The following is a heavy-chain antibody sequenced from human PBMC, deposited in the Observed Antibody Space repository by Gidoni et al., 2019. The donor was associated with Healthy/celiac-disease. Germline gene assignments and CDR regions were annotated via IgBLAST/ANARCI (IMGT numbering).Heavy chain of an antibody. CDR1: GFSLSTSGPC. D-gene: IGHD6-19*01. CDR3: ARMYSSGWYGYYYYGMDV. Sequence: QVTLRESGPALVKPTQTLTLTCTLSGFSLSTSGPCVSWIRQPPGKALEWLALIDWDDDKYYSTSLKTRLTISKDTSKNQVVLTMTNMDPVDTATYYCARMYSSGWYGYYYYGMDVWGQGTTVTVSS. J-gene: IGHJ6*02. CDR2: IDWDDDK. V-gene: IGHV2-70*01.